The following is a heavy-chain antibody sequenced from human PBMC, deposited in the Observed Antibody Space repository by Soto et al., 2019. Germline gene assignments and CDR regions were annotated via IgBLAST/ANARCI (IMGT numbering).Heavy chain of an antibody. D-gene: IGHD2-21*01. CDR2: ISYEGDNA. J-gene: IGHJ6*02. CDR1: GITFTSHA. Sequence: GGSLRLSCAASGITFTSHAMYWVRQAPGKGLEWVALISYEGDNAYYADSVEGRFTISRDNSKNTLSLQMNSLRADDTAVYYCARLSGDHSAFFSYGMDAWGQGTTVTVSS. V-gene: IGHV3-30-3*01. CDR3: ARLSGDHSAFFSYGMDA.